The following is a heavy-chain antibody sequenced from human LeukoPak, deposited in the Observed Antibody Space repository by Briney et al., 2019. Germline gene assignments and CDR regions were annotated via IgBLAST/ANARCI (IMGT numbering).Heavy chain of an antibody. CDR1: GSSISSYY. CDR3: ARGGRAYCGGDCYPRFDP. D-gene: IGHD2-21*02. J-gene: IGHJ5*02. Sequence: KPSETLSLTCTVSGSSISSYYWSWIRQPPGKGLEWIGYIYYSGSTNYNPSLKSRVTISVDTSKNQFSLKLSSVTAADTAVYYCARGGRAYCGGDCYPRFDPWGQGTLVTVSS. V-gene: IGHV4-59*08. CDR2: IYYSGST.